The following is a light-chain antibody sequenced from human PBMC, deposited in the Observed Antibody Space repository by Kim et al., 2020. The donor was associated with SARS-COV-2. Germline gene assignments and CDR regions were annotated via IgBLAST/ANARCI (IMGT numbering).Light chain of an antibody. CDR3: QQSHSSPWT. Sequence: DIQMTQSPSSLSASVGDRVTITCRASQSVTKYLSWYQQKSGKAPKLLIYGGSNLQSGVPSRFSGSGSGTDFTLSINSVQFEDVATNYCQQSHSSPWTFGQGTKVDIK. CDR1: QSVTKY. J-gene: IGKJ1*01. CDR2: GGS. V-gene: IGKV1-39*01.